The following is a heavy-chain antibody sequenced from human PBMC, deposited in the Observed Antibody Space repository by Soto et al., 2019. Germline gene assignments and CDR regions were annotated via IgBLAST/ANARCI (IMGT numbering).Heavy chain of an antibody. CDR3: AHRREEQLVLNYSWFDP. CDR2: IYWNDDK. D-gene: IGHD6-13*01. J-gene: IGHJ5*02. V-gene: IGHV2-5*01. Sequence: QITLKESGPTLVKPTQTLTLTCTFSGFSLSTSGVGVGWIRQPPGKALEWLALIYWNDDKRYSPSLKSRLTITKDTSKNQVVLTMTNMDPVDTATYYCAHRREEQLVLNYSWFDPWGQGTLVTVSS. CDR1: GFSLSTSGVG.